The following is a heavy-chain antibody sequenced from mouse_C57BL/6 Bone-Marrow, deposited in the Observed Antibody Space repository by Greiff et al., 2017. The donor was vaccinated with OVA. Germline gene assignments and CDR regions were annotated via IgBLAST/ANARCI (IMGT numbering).Heavy chain of an antibody. CDR2: IYPGDGDT. Sequence: VQLQQSGPELVKPGASVKISCKASGYAFSSSWMNWVKQRPGKGLEWIGRIYPGDGDTNYNGKFKGKATLTADKSSSTAYMQLSSLTSEDSAVYFCARSGYYYGSSYDYWGQGTTLTVSS. CDR1: GYAFSSSW. J-gene: IGHJ2*01. CDR3: ARSGYYYGSSYDY. D-gene: IGHD1-1*01. V-gene: IGHV1-82*01.